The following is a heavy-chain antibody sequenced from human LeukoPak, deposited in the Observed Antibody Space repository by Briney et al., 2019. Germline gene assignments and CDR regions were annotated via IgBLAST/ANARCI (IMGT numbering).Heavy chain of an antibody. Sequence: GGSLRLSCAASGFTFSSYSMNWVRQAPGKGLEWVSSISSSSSYIYYADSVKGRFTISRDNAKNSLYLQMNSLRAEDTAVYYCAGDKSSMELERRRDYWGQGTLVTVSS. J-gene: IGHJ4*02. V-gene: IGHV3-21*01. CDR1: GFTFSSYS. D-gene: IGHD1-1*01. CDR3: AGDKSSMELERRRDY. CDR2: ISSSSSYI.